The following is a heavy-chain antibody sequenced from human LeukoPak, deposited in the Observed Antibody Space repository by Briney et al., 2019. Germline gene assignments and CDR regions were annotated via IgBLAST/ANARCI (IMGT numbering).Heavy chain of an antibody. V-gene: IGHV4-39*01. CDR3: ARHVVVVAATGANWFDP. J-gene: IGHJ5*02. Sequence: PSETLSLTCTVSGGSISSSSYYWGWIRQPPGKGLEWIGSIYYSGSTYYNPSLKSRVTISVDTSKNQFSLKLSSVTAADTAVYYCARHVVVVAATGANWFDPWGQGTLVTVSS. CDR2: IYYSGST. D-gene: IGHD2-15*01. CDR1: GGSISSSSYY.